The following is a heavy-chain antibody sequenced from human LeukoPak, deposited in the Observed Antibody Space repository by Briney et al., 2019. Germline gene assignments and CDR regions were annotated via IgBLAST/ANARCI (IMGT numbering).Heavy chain of an antibody. CDR1: GFTFITYS. CDR2: ISSSSSYI. D-gene: IGHD3-10*01. CDR3: ARVALVSGPSYGSESEAADY. V-gene: IGHV3-21*01. J-gene: IGHJ4*02. Sequence: GGSLRFSCAASGFTFITYSMNWVRQAPGKGLEWVSSISSSSSYIYYADSVRGRFTISRDNPKNSLYLQMNSLRAEDTAVYYCARVALVSGPSYGSESEAADYWGQGTLVTVSS.